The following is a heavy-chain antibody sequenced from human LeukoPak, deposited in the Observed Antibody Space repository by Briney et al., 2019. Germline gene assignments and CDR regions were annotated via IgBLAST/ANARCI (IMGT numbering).Heavy chain of an antibody. CDR3: ARGRGEVVVAAWDVFDI. V-gene: IGHV4-59*08. Sequence: SETLSLTCTVSGGXISSYYWSWLRQPPGPGLEWIAGMFYSGTTNYNPSLRSRVTISLDTSKNQFSLRLSSVTAADTAVYYCARGRGEVVVAAWDVFDIWGQGTMVTVSS. J-gene: IGHJ3*02. D-gene: IGHD2-15*01. CDR1: GGXISSYY. CDR2: MFYSGTT.